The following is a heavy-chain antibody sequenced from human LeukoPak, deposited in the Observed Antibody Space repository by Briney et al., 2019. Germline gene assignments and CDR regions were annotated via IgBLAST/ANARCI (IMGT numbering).Heavy chain of an antibody. CDR3: ARDRRAAETPYNWFDP. Sequence: PRGSLRLSCVASGFTFSGYYMSWVRQAPGKGPEWVANIKQDGNDKSYVDSVKGRFTISRDNTKNSLYLQMNSLRGEDTAVYYCARDRRAAETPYNWFDPWGQGTLVTVSS. CDR1: GFTFSGYY. J-gene: IGHJ5*02. D-gene: IGHD2-15*01. V-gene: IGHV3-7*01. CDR2: IKQDGNDK.